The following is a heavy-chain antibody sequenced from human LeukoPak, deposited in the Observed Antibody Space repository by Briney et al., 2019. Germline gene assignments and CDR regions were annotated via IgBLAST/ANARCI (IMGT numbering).Heavy chain of an antibody. CDR3: ARGNYGSGIYYQGYFDY. D-gene: IGHD3-10*01. CDR1: GGSISSGGYY. CDR2: IYYSGST. J-gene: IGHJ4*02. V-gene: IGHV4-31*03. Sequence: ASETLSLTCTVSGGSISSGGYYWSWIRQHPGKGLEWIGYIYYSGSTSYNPSLKRRLTISLDTSKNQFSLNLSSVTAADTAVYYCARGNYGSGIYYQGYFDYWGQGTLVTVSS.